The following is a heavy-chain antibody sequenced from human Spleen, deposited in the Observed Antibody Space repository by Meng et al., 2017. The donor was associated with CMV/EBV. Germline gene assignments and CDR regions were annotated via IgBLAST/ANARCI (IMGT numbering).Heavy chain of an antibody. CDR1: GGSISSYY. CDR3: AREEGSGSYLRFDY. D-gene: IGHD3-10*01. Sequence: SETLSLTCTVSGGSISSYYWNWIRQPPGKGLEWIGYIYYSGSTNYNPSLKSRVTISVDTSKNQFSLKLSSVTAADTAVYYCAREEGSGSYLRFDYWGQGTLVTVSS. CDR2: IYYSGST. V-gene: IGHV4-59*01. J-gene: IGHJ4*02.